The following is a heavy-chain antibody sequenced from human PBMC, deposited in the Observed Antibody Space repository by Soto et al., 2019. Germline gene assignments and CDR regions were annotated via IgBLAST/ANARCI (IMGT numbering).Heavy chain of an antibody. D-gene: IGHD3-16*01. CDR2: IMPIFRAP. V-gene: IGHV1-69*12. CDR3: ASGLKGPYIGNYYYGMDV. CDR1: GGAFSDYA. J-gene: IGHJ6*01. Sequence: QVQLVQSGAEVKKPGSSVKVSCKASGGAFSDYAFSWVRQAPGQGLEWLGGIMPIFRAPDYAQKFQGRVTITADECKRPAYMERNSLRYEDTAVYYCASGLKGPYIGNYYYGMDVWGQGTTVTVSA.